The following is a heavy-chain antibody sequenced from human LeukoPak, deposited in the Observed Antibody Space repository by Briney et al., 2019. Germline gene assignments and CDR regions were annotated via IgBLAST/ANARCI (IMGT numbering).Heavy chain of an antibody. J-gene: IGHJ4*02. CDR2: ISGSGDNT. D-gene: IGHD3-22*01. V-gene: IGHV3-23*01. CDR3: AKGSYYGSSGSFYFDY. Sequence: GGSLRLSCAASGLSFSSYWMSWVRQAPGKGLEWVSGISGSGDNTYYADSVKGRFTISRDNSKNTLYVQVNSLGTEDTAAYYCAKGSYYGSSGSFYFDYWGQGTLVTVSS. CDR1: GLSFSSYW.